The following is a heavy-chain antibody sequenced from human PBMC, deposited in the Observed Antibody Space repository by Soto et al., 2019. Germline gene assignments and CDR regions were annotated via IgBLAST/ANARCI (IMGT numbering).Heavy chain of an antibody. CDR1: GFTFSSYG. D-gene: IGHD4-17*01. J-gene: IGHJ4*02. Sequence: GGSLRLSXAASGFTFSSYGMHWVRQAPGKGLEWVAVISYDGSNKYYADSVKGRFTISRDNSKNTLYLQMNSLRAEDTAVYYCEYGDLSNFDYWGQGTLVTVSS. CDR2: ISYDGSNK. V-gene: IGHV3-30*03. CDR3: EYGDLSNFDY.